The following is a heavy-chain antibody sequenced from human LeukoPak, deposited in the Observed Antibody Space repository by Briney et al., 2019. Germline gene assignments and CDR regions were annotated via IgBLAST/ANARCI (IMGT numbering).Heavy chain of an antibody. J-gene: IGHJ4*02. CDR2: IKHDGSEK. V-gene: IGHV3-7*01. CDR1: GFIFTNYF. Sequence: GGSLRLSCVASGFIFTNYFMSWVRQAPGKGLEWVASIKHDGSEKYYVDSVRGRFTISRDNTMNSLYLQMSSLRAEDTAVYYCATDRGWRTSGYYLYYFEYWGQGTLVTFSS. CDR3: ATDRGWRTSGYYLYYFEY. D-gene: IGHD3-3*01.